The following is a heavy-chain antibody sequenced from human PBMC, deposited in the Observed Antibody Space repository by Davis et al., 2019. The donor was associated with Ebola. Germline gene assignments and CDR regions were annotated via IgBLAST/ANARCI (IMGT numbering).Heavy chain of an antibody. CDR2: INHSGST. Sequence: SDTLSLTVAVYGGSFRGYYWSWIRQPPGKGLEWIGEINHSGSTNYNPSLKSRVTISVDTSKNQFSLKLSSVTAADTAVYYCARSNFWSGFDYWGQGTLVTVSS. V-gene: IGHV4-34*01. CDR1: GGSFRGYY. J-gene: IGHJ4*02. CDR3: ARSNFWSGFDY. D-gene: IGHD3-3*01.